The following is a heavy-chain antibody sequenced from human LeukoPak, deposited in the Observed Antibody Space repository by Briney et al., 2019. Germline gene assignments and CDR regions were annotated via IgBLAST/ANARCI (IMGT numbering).Heavy chain of an antibody. CDR1: GGSIGSSSYY. V-gene: IGHV4-39*07. CDR2: IYYSGST. CDR3: AKQPEIAAAGRGSWFDP. Sequence: SETLSLTCTVSGGSIGSSSYYWGWIRQPPGKGLEWIGSIYYSGSTYYNPSLKSRVTISVDTSKNQFSLKLSSVTAADTAVYYCAKQPEIAAAGRGSWFDPWGQGTLVTVSS. D-gene: IGHD6-13*01. J-gene: IGHJ5*02.